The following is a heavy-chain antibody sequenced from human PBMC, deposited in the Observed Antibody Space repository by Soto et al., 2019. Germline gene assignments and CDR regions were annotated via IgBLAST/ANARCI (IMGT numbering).Heavy chain of an antibody. D-gene: IGHD2-15*01. CDR1: GFRFRNAW. CDR3: TRGGPLGNYFDY. Sequence: EVQLVESGGGLVKPGGSLRLYCVASGFRFRNAWMNWVRQAPGKGLEWVGRIKWSSHAGAIDYGAPVKGRFTISRDDSKNKLYLQLNSLTTEDTAVYYCTRGGPLGNYFDYWGQGTLVTVSS. V-gene: IGHV3-15*07. CDR2: IKWSSHAGAI. J-gene: IGHJ4*02.